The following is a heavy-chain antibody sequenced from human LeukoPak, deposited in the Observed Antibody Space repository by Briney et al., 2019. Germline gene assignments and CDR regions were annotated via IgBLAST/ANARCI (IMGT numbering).Heavy chain of an antibody. CDR2: ISSSSSYI. J-gene: IGHJ3*02. CDR3: ARDGDYYDSRGDAFDI. Sequence: GGSLRLSCAASGFTFSSYSMNWVRQAPGKGLEWVSSISSSSSYIYYADSVKGRFTISRDHAKNSLYLQMNRLRAEDTAVYYCARDGDYYDSRGDAFDIWGQGAMVPVAS. V-gene: IGHV3-21*01. CDR1: GFTFSSYS. D-gene: IGHD3-22*01.